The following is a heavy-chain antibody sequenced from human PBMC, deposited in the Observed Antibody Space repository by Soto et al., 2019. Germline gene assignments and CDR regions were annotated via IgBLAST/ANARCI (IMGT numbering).Heavy chain of an antibody. CDR3: ARATYSNDYYASFAY. J-gene: IGHJ4*02. Sequence: QVQLQESGPGLVKASQTLSLTCTVSGGSISSGGYYWSWIRQHPGKGLEWIGYIYYSGSTYYNPSLKSRTTISVVTSKIQFSLKLTSVTAADTALYFCARATYSNDYYASFAYWGQGTLVTVSS. CDR1: GGSISSGGYY. CDR2: IYYSGST. V-gene: IGHV4-31*03. D-gene: IGHD4-4*01.